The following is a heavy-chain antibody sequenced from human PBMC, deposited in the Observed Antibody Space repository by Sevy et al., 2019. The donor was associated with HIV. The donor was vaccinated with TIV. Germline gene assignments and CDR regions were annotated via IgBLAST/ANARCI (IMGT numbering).Heavy chain of an antibody. CDR1: GYSFTSYC. CDR2: FCPGDSDI. CDR3: TRQGPSDGMDV. J-gene: IGHJ6*02. Sequence: GESLKISCKISGYSFTSYCIGWVRQMTGKGLEWMGIFCPGDSDISYSPSFQGKVTISADKSNSTVYLQWRSLKASDTAMYYCTRQGPSDGMDVWGRGTTVTVSS. V-gene: IGHV5-51*01.